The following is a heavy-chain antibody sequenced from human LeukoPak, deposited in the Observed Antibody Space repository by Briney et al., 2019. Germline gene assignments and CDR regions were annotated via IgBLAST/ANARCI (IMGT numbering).Heavy chain of an antibody. CDR3: AKGTAGYYYYYYMDV. J-gene: IGHJ6*03. CDR2: ISSSGSTI. V-gene: IGHV3-48*03. Sequence: GGSLRLSCAASGFTFSSYEMNWVRQAPGKGLEWVSYISSSGSTIYYADSVKGRFTISRDNSKNSLYLQMNSLRTEDTALYYCAKGTAGYYYYYYMDVWGKGTTVTISS. CDR1: GFTFSSYE. D-gene: IGHD6-25*01.